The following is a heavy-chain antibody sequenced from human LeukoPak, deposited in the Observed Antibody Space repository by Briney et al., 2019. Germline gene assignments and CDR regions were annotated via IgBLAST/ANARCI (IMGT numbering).Heavy chain of an antibody. CDR3: ARDRQYYGSGNLEEDY. J-gene: IGHJ4*02. CDR2: IIPILGIA. CDR1: GGTFSSYA. D-gene: IGHD3-10*01. V-gene: IGHV1-69*04. Sequence: ASVKVSCKASGGTFSSYAISWVRQAPGPGPEWMGRIIPILGIANYAQKFQGRVTITADKSTSTAYMELSSLRSEDTAVYYCARDRQYYGSGNLEEDYWGQGTLVTVSS.